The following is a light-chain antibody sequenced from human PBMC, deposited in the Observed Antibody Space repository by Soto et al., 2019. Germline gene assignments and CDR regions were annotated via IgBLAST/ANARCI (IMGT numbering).Light chain of an antibody. CDR3: QQYNSYPLP. V-gene: IGKV1-5*03. CDR2: KAS. CDR1: QSISSW. J-gene: IGKJ4*02. Sequence: DIQMTQSPSTLSASVGDRVTITCRARQSISSWLAWYQQKPGKAPKLLIYKASSLESGVPSRFSGSGSGTEFTLTISSLQPDDFATYYGQQYNSYPLPFGRGTKVEIK.